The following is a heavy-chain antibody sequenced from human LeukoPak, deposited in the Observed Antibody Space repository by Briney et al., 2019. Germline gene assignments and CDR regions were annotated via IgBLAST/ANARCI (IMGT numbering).Heavy chain of an antibody. CDR3: ANEYSKGDI. CDR2: IGTSSTTI. Sequence: GGSLRLSCAASGFTFSSYTMNWVRQPPGKGLEWVSNIGTSSTTIYYADSVKGRFTISRDNSKNTLYLQMNSLRAEDAAVYYCANEYSKGDIWGQGTMVTVSS. J-gene: IGHJ3*02. D-gene: IGHD4-11*01. V-gene: IGHV3-48*01. CDR1: GFTFSSYT.